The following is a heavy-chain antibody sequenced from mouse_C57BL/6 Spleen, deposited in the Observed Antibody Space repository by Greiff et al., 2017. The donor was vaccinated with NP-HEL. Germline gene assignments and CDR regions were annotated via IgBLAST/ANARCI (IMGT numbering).Heavy chain of an antibody. CDR1: GFTFSDYG. Sequence: EVHLVESGGGLVKPGGSLKLSCAASGFTFSDYGMHWVRQAPEKGLEWVAYISSGSSTIYYADTVKGRFTISRDTAKNTLFLQMTSLRSEDTAMYYCARPGLPWYFDVWGTGTTVTVSS. CDR3: ARPGLPWYFDV. J-gene: IGHJ1*03. CDR2: ISSGSSTI. D-gene: IGHD2-2*01. V-gene: IGHV5-17*01.